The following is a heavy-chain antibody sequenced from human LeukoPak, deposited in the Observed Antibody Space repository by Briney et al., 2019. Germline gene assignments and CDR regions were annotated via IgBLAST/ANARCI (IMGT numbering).Heavy chain of an antibody. Sequence: GGSLRLSCAASGFSFSSYEMNWVRQAPGKGLEWVSYISSSGRTMYYADSVKGRSTISRDNAKNSLYLQMDSLRAEDTAVYYCARDQDGDDGGYWGQGTLVTVSS. CDR1: GFSFSSYE. D-gene: IGHD4-17*01. CDR2: ISSSGRTM. J-gene: IGHJ4*02. V-gene: IGHV3-48*03. CDR3: ARDQDGDDGGY.